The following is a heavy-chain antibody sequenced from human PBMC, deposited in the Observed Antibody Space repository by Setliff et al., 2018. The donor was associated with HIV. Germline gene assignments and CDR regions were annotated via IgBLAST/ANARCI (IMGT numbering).Heavy chain of an antibody. Sequence: PGGSLRLSCATSGFTFSPYAIYWVRQAPGMGLEWVAMIWADEITKFYADSVKGRFTIDRDHAKNSLYLQMNSLRAEDTAVYYCARAGVYYDSSGYCIDYWGQGTLVTVSS. J-gene: IGHJ4*02. D-gene: IGHD3-22*01. CDR2: IWADEITK. CDR1: GFTFSPYA. V-gene: IGHV3-33*07. CDR3: ARAGVYYDSSGYCIDY.